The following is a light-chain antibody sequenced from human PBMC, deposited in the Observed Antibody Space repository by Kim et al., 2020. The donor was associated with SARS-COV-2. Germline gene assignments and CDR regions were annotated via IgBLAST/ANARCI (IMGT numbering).Light chain of an antibody. CDR1: GSNIGSNY. Sequence: QLVLTQPPSVSAAPGHKVTISCSGSGSNIGSNYVSWYQHLPGTAPKLLIFDNNKRPSGIPDRFSGSKSGTSATLGITGLQTGDEADYYCGTWDSRLSAVVFGGGTQLTVL. CDR2: DNN. CDR3: GTWDSRLSAVV. V-gene: IGLV1-51*01. J-gene: IGLJ2*01.